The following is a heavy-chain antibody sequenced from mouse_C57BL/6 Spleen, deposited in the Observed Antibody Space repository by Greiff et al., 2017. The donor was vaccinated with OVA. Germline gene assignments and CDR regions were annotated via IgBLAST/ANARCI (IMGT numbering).Heavy chain of an antibody. J-gene: IGHJ2*01. CDR1: GFTFSSYA. D-gene: IGHD1-1*01. CDR3: ARDHGSSYYCDD. V-gene: IGHV5-4*01. Sequence: EVMLVESGGGLVKPGGSLKLSCAASGFTFSSYAMSWVRQTPEKRLEWVATISDGGSYTYYPDNVKGRFTISRDNAKNNLYLQMSHLKSEDTAMYYCARDHGSSYYCDDWGQGTTLTVSS. CDR2: ISDGGSYT.